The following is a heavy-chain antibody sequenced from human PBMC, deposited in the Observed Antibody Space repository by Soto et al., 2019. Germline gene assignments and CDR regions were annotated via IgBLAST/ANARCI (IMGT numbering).Heavy chain of an antibody. V-gene: IGHV3-7*05. CDR1: GFTFSSYW. D-gene: IGHD3-3*01. Sequence: GGSLRLSCAASGFTFSSYWMSWVRQAPGKGLEWVANIKQDGSEKYYVDSVKGRFTISRDNAKNSLYLQMNSLRAEDTAVYYCARDSGSGITIFGVVITSYGMDVWGQGTTVTVSS. CDR3: ARDSGSGITIFGVVITSYGMDV. J-gene: IGHJ6*02. CDR2: IKQDGSEK.